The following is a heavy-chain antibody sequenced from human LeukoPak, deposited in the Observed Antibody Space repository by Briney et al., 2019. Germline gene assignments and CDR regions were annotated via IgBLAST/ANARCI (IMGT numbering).Heavy chain of an antibody. CDR1: GFTFSSYS. Sequence: GGSLRLSCAASGFTFSSYSMNWVRQAPGKGLEWVSSISSSSSYIYYADSVKGRFTISRDNAKNSLYLQMNSLRAEDTAVYYCARDLGGEKIITLHYYYMDVWGKGTTVTVSS. J-gene: IGHJ6*03. V-gene: IGHV3-21*01. CDR2: ISSSSSYI. CDR3: ARDLGGEKIITLHYYYMDV. D-gene: IGHD1-14*01.